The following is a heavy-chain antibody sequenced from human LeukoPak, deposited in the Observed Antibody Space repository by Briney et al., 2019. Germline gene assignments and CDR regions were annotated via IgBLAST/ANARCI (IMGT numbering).Heavy chain of an antibody. Sequence: GGSLRLSCAASGFTFSDFAMAWVRQAPGKGLEWVSTVSNSGGSRYHADSVKGRFTISRDNSQNMLFLQMNSLRGEDTAVYYCAKDGLSGYNFDYWGQGTLVSVSS. V-gene: IGHV3-23*01. D-gene: IGHD5-24*01. CDR1: GFTFSDFA. J-gene: IGHJ4*02. CDR2: VSNSGGSR. CDR3: AKDGLSGYNFDY.